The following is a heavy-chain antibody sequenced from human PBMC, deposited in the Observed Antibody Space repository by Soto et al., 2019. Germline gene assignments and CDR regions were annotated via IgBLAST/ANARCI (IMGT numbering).Heavy chain of an antibody. J-gene: IGHJ3*02. CDR1: SGSIGTYF. CDR2: IYYSGTT. CDR3: ARGRGDNYDAFDI. D-gene: IGHD1-1*01. Sequence: ASETLSLTCTVSSGSIGTYFWSWIRQPPGQGLEWIGYIYYSGTTNYNPSLTIRVTIFLDTSKNQFSLRLSSVTAADTAVYYCARGRGDNYDAFDIWGQGTLVTVSS. V-gene: IGHV4-59*01.